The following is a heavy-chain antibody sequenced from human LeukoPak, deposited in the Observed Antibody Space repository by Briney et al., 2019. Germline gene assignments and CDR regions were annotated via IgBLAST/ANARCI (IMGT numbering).Heavy chain of an antibody. Sequence: PSETLSLTCTVSGGSISSSSYYWGWIRQPPGKGLEWIGSIYYSGSTYYNPSPKSRVTISVDTSKNQFSLKLSSVTAADTAVYYCARQTGSAAYYYYGMDVWGQGTMVTVSS. CDR2: IYYSGST. CDR1: GGSISSSSYY. J-gene: IGHJ6*02. V-gene: IGHV4-39*01. CDR3: ARQTGSAAYYYYGMDV. D-gene: IGHD3-10*01.